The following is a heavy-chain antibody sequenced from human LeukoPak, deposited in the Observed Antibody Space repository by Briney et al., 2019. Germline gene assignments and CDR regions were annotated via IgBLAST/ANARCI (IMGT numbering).Heavy chain of an antibody. CDR3: ASTPRGVVVSLYDY. CDR1: GFTFSSYS. V-gene: IGHV3-21*01. J-gene: IGHJ4*02. D-gene: IGHD3-22*01. Sequence: PGGSLRLSCAASGFTFSSYSMNWVRQAPGKGLEWVSSISSSSSYIYYADSVKGRFTISRDNAKNSLYLQMNSLRAEDTAVYYCASTPRGVVVSLYDYWDQGTLVTVSS. CDR2: ISSSSSYI.